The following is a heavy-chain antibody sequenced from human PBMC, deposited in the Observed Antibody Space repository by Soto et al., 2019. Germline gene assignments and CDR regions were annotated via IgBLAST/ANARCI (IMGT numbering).Heavy chain of an antibody. J-gene: IGHJ6*02. V-gene: IGHV1-18*01. CDR1: GYTFTSYG. CDR2: ISAYNGNT. CDR3: PRGAGMDV. Sequence: ASVKVSCKASGYTFTSYGISWVRQAPGQGLEWMGWISAYNGNTNYAQKLQARVTMTTDTSTSIAYKELRRLRSDDAAVYYCPRGAGMDVWAQGTTVTVSS.